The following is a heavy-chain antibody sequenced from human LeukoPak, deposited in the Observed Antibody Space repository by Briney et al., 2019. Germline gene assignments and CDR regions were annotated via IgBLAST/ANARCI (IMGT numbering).Heavy chain of an antibody. J-gene: IGHJ3*02. CDR1: GGSFSGYY. CDR2: INHSGST. V-gene: IGHV4-34*10. D-gene: IGHD6-6*01. Sequence: PSETLSLTCAVYGGSFSGYYWSWIRQPPGKGLEWIGEINHSGSTYYNPSLKSRITMSVDTSKNQFYLKLSSVTAADTAVYYCAREQQLVQRFDAFDIWGQGTMVTVSS. CDR3: AREQQLVQRFDAFDI.